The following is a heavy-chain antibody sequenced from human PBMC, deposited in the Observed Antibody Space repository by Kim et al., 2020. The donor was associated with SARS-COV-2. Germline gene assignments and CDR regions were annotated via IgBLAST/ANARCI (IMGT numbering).Heavy chain of an antibody. CDR2: ISGSGDRT. D-gene: IGHD2-2*01. J-gene: IGHJ4*02. CDR1: GFTFSSYG. Sequence: GGSLRLSCAASGFTFSSYGMNWVRQAPGKGLEWVSGISGSGDRTYYADSVKGRFTISRDNSNNTLCLQMNSLTAEDTAVYYCANWGAVCSSPNCYSFYDQWGEGTLVTVSS. V-gene: IGHV3-23*01. CDR3: ANWGAVCSSPNCYSFYDQ.